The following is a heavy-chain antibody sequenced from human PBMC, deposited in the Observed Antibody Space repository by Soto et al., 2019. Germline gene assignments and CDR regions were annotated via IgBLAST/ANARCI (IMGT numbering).Heavy chain of an antibody. D-gene: IGHD3-9*01. J-gene: IGHJ6*02. CDR2: INPNSGGT. Sequence: ASVKVSCKASGYTFTGYYMHWVRQAPGQGLEWMGWINPNSGGTNYAQKFQGWVTMTRDTSISTAYMELSRLRSDDTAVYYCARDRLREVLRYFDWLLDGMDVWGQGTTVTVSS. CDR1: GYTFTGYY. CDR3: ARDRLREVLRYFDWLLDGMDV. V-gene: IGHV1-2*04.